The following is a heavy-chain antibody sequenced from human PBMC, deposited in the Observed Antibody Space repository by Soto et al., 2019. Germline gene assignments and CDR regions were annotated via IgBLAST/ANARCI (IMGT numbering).Heavy chain of an antibody. CDR2: IYYSGST. Sequence: PSETLSLTCTVSGDSISSGDYYWSWIRQPPGKGLEWIGYIYYSGSTYYNPSLKSRVTISVDTSKNQFSLKLSSVTAADTAVYYCARLVQLLQGRWFDPWGQGTLVTVSS. CDR1: GDSISSGDYY. V-gene: IGHV4-30-4*01. CDR3: ARLVQLLQGRWFDP. D-gene: IGHD2-15*01. J-gene: IGHJ5*02.